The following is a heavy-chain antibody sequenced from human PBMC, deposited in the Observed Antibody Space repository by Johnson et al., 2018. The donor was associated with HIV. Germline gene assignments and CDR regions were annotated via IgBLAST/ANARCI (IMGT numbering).Heavy chain of an antibody. CDR3: TAGGGHNCGGDCYPDAFDI. CDR2: ISWSGGTI. Sequence: VQLVESGGGLVQPGGSLRLSCAASGFTFSSYAMSWVRQAPGKGLEWLSHISWSGGTIYYADSVKGRITISRDNAKNSLYLQINSLITEDTAVYYCTAGGGHNCGGDCYPDAFDIWGQGTMVTVSS. CDR1: GFTFSSYA. D-gene: IGHD2-21*02. V-gene: IGHV3-48*04. J-gene: IGHJ3*02.